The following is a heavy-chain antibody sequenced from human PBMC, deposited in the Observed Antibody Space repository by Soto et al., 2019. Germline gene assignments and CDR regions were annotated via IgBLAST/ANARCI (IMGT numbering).Heavy chain of an antibody. J-gene: IGHJ6*02. CDR3: ARDRFRYNWNDFPYYSYGMDV. D-gene: IGHD1-1*01. CDR1: GFTFSSYA. Sequence: QVQLVESGGGVVQPGRSLRLSCAASGFTFSSYAMHWVRQAPGKGLEWVAVISYDGSNKYYADSVKGRFTISRDNSKNTLYLQMNSLRAEDTAVYYCARDRFRYNWNDFPYYSYGMDVWGQGTTVTVSS. V-gene: IGHV3-30-3*01. CDR2: ISYDGSNK.